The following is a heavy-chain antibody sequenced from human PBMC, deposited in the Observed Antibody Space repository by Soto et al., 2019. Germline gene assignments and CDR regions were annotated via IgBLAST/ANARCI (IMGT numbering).Heavy chain of an antibody. D-gene: IGHD6-19*01. J-gene: IGHJ4*02. Sequence: ASLKVSCKVSGYTLTELSMHWVRQAPRKGLEWMGGFDPEDGEAISAQKFQGRVTMTEDTSTDTAYMELNSLRSEDTAVYYCATDHTRQWLLRGGSDYWGKGTLVTVS. CDR1: GYTLTELS. CDR2: FDPEDGEA. CDR3: ATDHTRQWLLRGGSDY. V-gene: IGHV1-24*01.